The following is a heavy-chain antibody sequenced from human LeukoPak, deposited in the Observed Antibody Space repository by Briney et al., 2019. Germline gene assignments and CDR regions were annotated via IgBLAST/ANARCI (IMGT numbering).Heavy chain of an antibody. CDR3: ARLPAAIFAFDY. CDR2: INPNSGGT. D-gene: IGHD2-2*01. CDR1: GYTFAGYY. Sequence: ASVKVSCKASGYTFAGYYMHWVRQAPGQGLEWMGWINPNSGGTNYAQKFQGRVTMTRDTSISTAYMELSRLRSDDTAVYYCARLPAAIFAFDYWGQGTLVTVSS. J-gene: IGHJ4*02. V-gene: IGHV1-2*02.